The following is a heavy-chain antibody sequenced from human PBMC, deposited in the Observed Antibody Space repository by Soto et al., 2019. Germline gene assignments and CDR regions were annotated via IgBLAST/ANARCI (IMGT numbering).Heavy chain of an antibody. CDR3: ARVFTAVGEVPGSVLDS. Sequence: VNKAPGKGLGWGANRQRGGSAKYYAVSVKGLFAISRDNANNSLHLQMNSLGADDTAVYYCARVFTAVGEVPGSVLDSWVQGIHVTVS. D-gene: IGHD2-15*01. J-gene: IGHJ4*02. V-gene: IGHV3-7*01. CDR2: RQRGGSAK.